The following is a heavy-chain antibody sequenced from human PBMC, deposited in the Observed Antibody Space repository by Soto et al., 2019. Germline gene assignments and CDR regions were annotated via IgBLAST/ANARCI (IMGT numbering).Heavy chain of an antibody. CDR1: GFTFSSYA. Sequence: GGSLRLSCAASGFTFSSYAMSWVRQAPGKGLEWVSAISGSGGSTYYADSVKGRFTISRDNSKNTLYLQMNSLRAEDTAVYYCAKDVRGGPGNNWFDPWGQGTLVTVSS. CDR2: ISGSGGST. V-gene: IGHV3-23*01. J-gene: IGHJ5*02. CDR3: AKDVRGGPGNNWFDP. D-gene: IGHD2-15*01.